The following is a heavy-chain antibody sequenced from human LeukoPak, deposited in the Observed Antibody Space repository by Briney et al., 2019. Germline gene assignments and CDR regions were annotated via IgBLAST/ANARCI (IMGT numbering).Heavy chain of an antibody. CDR2: IYPGDSDT. CDR3: ARPQDFGFNGINAFDI. J-gene: IGHJ3*02. V-gene: IGHV5-51*01. D-gene: IGHD3-10*01. CDR1: GYRFTSYW. Sequence: PGESLRISCKGSGYRFTSYWIGWVRQMPGKGLEWMGIIYPGDSDTKYSPSFQGQVTISADKSISTAYLQWSSLKASDTAMYYCARPQDFGFNGINAFDIWGQGTIVNGPS.